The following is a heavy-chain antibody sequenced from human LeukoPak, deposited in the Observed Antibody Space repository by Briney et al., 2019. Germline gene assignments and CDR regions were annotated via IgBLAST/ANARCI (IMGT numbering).Heavy chain of an antibody. Sequence: GGSLRLSCAASGFTFSSYSMNRVPQARGKGLEWVSSICSSRSYIYYAHSEKRRFTISRHKHKNSLYLQMNSLRAEDTAVYYCASFIDGAYYYDSSGYYTFDYWGQGTLVTVSS. CDR2: ICSSRSYI. D-gene: IGHD3-22*01. V-gene: IGHV3-21*01. CDR3: ASFIDGAYYYDSSGYYTFDY. J-gene: IGHJ4*02. CDR1: GFTFSSYS.